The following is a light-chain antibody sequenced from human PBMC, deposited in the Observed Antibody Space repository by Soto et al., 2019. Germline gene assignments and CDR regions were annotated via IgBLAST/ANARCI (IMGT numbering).Light chain of an antibody. V-gene: IGKV1-5*03. CDR2: KAS. CDR1: QIIGSW. Sequence: DIQLTQSPSTLSASVGDRVTITCRASQIIGSWLAWYQQKPGRAPKPLIYKASTLESGVPSRFSGSESGTEFTLTISSLQPDDFATYYCQHYNSYPYTFGQGTKLEIK. J-gene: IGKJ2*01. CDR3: QHYNSYPYT.